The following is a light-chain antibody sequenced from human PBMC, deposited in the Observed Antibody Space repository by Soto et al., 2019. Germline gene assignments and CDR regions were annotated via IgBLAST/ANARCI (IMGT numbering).Light chain of an antibody. CDR2: AAS. CDR3: QQSYSTPAT. V-gene: IGKV1-39*01. J-gene: IGKJ1*01. Sequence: DIQMTQNHSSLSASVGDRVTITCRASQSISSYLNWYQQKPGKAPKLLIYAASSLQSGVPSRFSGSGSGTDFTLTISSLQPEDFATYYCQQSYSTPATFGQGTKVDIK. CDR1: QSISSY.